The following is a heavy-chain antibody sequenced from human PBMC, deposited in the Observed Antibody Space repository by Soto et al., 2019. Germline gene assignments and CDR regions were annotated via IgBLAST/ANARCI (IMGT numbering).Heavy chain of an antibody. J-gene: IGHJ5*02. CDR1: GGSINSGDYY. CDR3: ARVPIIVEIPPAPSGWFDP. Sequence: PSETLSLTCTVSGGSINSGDYYWTWVRQPPGKGLEWIGYIYYDGNSQHNPSLKSRVTMSIDTSKNQFSLNLSSVSAADTAVYYCARVPIIVEIPPAPSGWFDPWGQGTLVTVSS. D-gene: IGHD2-2*01. CDR2: IYYDGNS. V-gene: IGHV4-30-4*01.